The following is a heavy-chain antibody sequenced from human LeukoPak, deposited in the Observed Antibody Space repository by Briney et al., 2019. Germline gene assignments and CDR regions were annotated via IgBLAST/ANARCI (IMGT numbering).Heavy chain of an antibody. D-gene: IGHD1-14*01. Sequence: GGSLRLSCVGSGFTFSIYNMNWVLQAPGKGLEWVSSITGSSTYTNYADSLKGRFTISRDNAKNSMYLEMNSLTAEDTAVYFCARDAALLPGKYYYYMGVWSKGTRVTVSS. CDR3: ARDAALLPGKYYYYMGV. CDR1: GFTFSIYN. CDR2: ITGSSTYT. J-gene: IGHJ6*03. V-gene: IGHV3-21*01.